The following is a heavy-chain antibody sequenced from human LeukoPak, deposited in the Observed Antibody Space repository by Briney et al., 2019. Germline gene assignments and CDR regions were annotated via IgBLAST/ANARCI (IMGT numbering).Heavy chain of an antibody. CDR2: ISGSGGST. CDR3: ARSWIQLWLLGY. J-gene: IGHJ4*02. Sequence: GGSLRLSCAASGSTFSSYAMSWVRQAPGKGLEWVSAISGSGGSTYYADSVKGRFTISRDNSKNTLYLQMNSLRAEDTAVYYCARSWIQLWLLGYWGQGTLVTVSS. CDR1: GSTFSSYA. D-gene: IGHD5-18*01. V-gene: IGHV3-23*01.